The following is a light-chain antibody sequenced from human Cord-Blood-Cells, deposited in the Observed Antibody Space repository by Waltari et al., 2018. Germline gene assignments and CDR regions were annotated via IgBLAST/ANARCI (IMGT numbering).Light chain of an antibody. J-gene: IGKJ2*01. CDR1: QSISSW. CDR3: QQYNSYPYT. CDR2: KAS. Sequence: DIQMTQSPSTLSASVGDRVTITCRASQSISSWLAWYQQKPGKAPKLLIYKASSLESGVPSRFSGRGSGTEFTLTISSLQPDDLATYYCQQYNSYPYTFGQGTKLEIK. V-gene: IGKV1-5*03.